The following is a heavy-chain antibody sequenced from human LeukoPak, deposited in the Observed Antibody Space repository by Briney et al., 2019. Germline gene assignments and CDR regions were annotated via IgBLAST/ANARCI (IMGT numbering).Heavy chain of an antibody. CDR2: ISGSGGST. J-gene: IGHJ4*02. Sequence: PGGSLRLSCAASGFIFSTYAMSWVRQAPGKGLEWVSAISGSGGSTYYAESVKGRFTISRDNSKKTVYLQMNSLRAEDTAVYYCAKVHRITMTVVSGFDYWGQGTLVTVSS. V-gene: IGHV3-23*01. CDR3: AKVHRITMTVVSGFDY. CDR1: GFIFSTYA. D-gene: IGHD3-22*01.